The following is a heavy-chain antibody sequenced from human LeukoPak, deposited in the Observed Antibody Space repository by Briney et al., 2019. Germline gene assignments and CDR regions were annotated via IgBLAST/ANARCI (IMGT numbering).Heavy chain of an antibody. D-gene: IGHD2-2*01. CDR3: ARDHGCSSTSCYVAYYGMDV. CDR1: GFTFGNYH. CDR2: IWYDGSNK. V-gene: IGHV3-33*08. Sequence: GGSLRLSCAASGFTFGNYHMDWVRQAPGKGLEWVAVIWYDGSNKYYADSVKGRFTISRDNSKNTLYLQMNSLRAEDTAVYYCARDHGCSSTSCYVAYYGMDVWGKGTTVTVSS. J-gene: IGHJ6*04.